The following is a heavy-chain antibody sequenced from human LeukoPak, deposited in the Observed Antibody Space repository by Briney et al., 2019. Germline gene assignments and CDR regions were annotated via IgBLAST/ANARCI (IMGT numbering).Heavy chain of an antibody. CDR2: ISDSGDST. D-gene: IGHD3-16*01. CDR3: AKEAGYDYVWGSYSRHYGMDV. CDR1: GFTFSNYA. J-gene: IGHJ6*02. V-gene: IGHV3-23*01. Sequence: GGSLRLSCAASGFTFSNYAMTWVRQAPGEGLEWVSGISDSGDSTYYADSVKGRFTISRDNSKNTLYLQMNSLRAEDTAVYYCAKEAGYDYVWGSYSRHYGMDVWGQGTTVTVSS.